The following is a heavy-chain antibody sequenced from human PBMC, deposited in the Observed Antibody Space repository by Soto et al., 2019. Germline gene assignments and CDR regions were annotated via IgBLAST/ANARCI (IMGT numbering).Heavy chain of an antibody. CDR1: GYTFTSYC. V-gene: IGHV1-18*01. D-gene: IGHD3-22*01. Sequence: ASGKVSCKASGYTFTSYCISWVRQAPGQGLEWMGWISAYNGNTNYAQKLQGRVTMTTDTSTSTAYMELRSLRSDDTAVYYCAREGYYDSSGYDFDYWGQGTLVTVSS. CDR2: ISAYNGNT. J-gene: IGHJ4*02. CDR3: AREGYYDSSGYDFDY.